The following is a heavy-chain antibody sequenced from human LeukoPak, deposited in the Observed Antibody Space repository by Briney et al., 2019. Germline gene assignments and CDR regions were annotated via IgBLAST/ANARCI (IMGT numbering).Heavy chain of an antibody. J-gene: IGHJ4*02. CDR2: IVSRGAT. Sequence: SETLSLTPTVSRGSITRYYWSCIREPARGGRERSWGIVSRGATKYTLSLKSRVTMSVDTSKNRFSLKLTTVTAADAAVYSCAREGVVSSNWGEFDHWGQGALVTVSS. V-gene: IGHV4-4*07. D-gene: IGHD6-13*01. CDR3: AREGVVSSNWGEFDH. CDR1: RGSITRYY.